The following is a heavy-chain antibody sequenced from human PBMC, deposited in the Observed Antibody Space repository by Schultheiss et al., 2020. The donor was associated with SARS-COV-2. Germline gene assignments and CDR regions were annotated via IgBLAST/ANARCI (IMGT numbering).Heavy chain of an antibody. Sequence: SETLSLTCTVSGGSISSGGYYWSWIRQHPGKGLEWIGYIYYSGSTNYNPSLKSRVTISVDTSKNQFSLKLSSVTAADTAVYYCARATYGGEYFDYWGQGTLVTVSS. J-gene: IGHJ4*02. V-gene: IGHV4-61*08. CDR1: GGSISSGGYY. D-gene: IGHD3-10*01. CDR2: IYYSGST. CDR3: ARATYGGEYFDY.